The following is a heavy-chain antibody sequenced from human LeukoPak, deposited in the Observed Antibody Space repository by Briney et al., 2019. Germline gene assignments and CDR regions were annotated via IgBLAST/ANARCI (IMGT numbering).Heavy chain of an antibody. Sequence: ASVKVSCKASGYTFTSYGISWVRQAPGQALEWMGWISAYNGNTNYAQKLQGRVTMTTDTSTSTAYMELRSLRSDDTAVYYCARSRPYYSSPLFDYWGQGTLVTVSS. D-gene: IGHD3-10*01. CDR3: ARSRPYYSSPLFDY. V-gene: IGHV1-18*01. J-gene: IGHJ4*02. CDR1: GYTFTSYG. CDR2: ISAYNGNT.